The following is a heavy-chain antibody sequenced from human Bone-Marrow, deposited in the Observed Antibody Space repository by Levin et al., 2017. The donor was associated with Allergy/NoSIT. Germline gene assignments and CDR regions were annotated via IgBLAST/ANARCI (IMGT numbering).Heavy chain of an antibody. V-gene: IGHV4-30-4*01. CDR3: ARDVPAFPAARQGGWFDP. D-gene: IGHD2-2*01. Sequence: SETLSLTCTVSGGSISSGDYYWSWIRQPPGKGLEWIGYIYYSGSTYYNPSLKSRVTISVDTSKNQFSLKLSSVTAADTAVYYCARDVPAFPAARQGGWFDPWGQGTLVTVSS. CDR2: IYYSGST. J-gene: IGHJ5*02. CDR1: GGSISSGDYY.